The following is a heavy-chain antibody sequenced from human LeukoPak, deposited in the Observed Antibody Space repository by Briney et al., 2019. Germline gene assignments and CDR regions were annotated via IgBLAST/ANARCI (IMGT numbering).Heavy chain of an antibody. J-gene: IGHJ4*02. Sequence: GASVRVSCKASGYTFTGYYMHWVRQAPGQGLEWMGWINPNSGGTNYAQKFQGRVTMTRDTSISTAYMELSSLRSEDTAVYYCARDPMVRGLIRNYWGQGTLVTVSS. CDR3: ARDPMVRGLIRNY. V-gene: IGHV1-2*02. D-gene: IGHD3-10*01. CDR2: INPNSGGT. CDR1: GYTFTGYY.